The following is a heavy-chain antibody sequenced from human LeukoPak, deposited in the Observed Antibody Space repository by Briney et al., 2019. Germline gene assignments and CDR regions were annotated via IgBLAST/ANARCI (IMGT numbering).Heavy chain of an antibody. J-gene: IGHJ4*02. D-gene: IGHD6-13*01. Sequence: ASVKVPCKASGYTFTGYFIHWVRQAPGQGLEWMGWINPNSGGTNYPQKFQGRVTMTRDTSISTAYMELSRLTSDDTAVYYCARGDVYSSSWYFYWGQGTLVTVSS. V-gene: IGHV1-2*02. CDR1: GYTFTGYF. CDR2: INPNSGGT. CDR3: ARGDVYSSSWYFY.